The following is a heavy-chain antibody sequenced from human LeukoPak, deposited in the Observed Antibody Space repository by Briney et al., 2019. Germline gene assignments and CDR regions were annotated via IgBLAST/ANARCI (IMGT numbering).Heavy chain of an antibody. V-gene: IGHV4-61*02. CDR1: GGSLSSGSYY. J-gene: IGHJ6*02. CDR3: ATRYSSSWDYYYYYGMDV. CDR2: IYTSGST. Sequence: SQTLSLTCTVSGGSLSSGSYYWSWIRQPAGKGLEWIGRIYTSGSTNYNPSLKSRVTISVDTAKNQFSLKLSSVTAADTAVYYCATRYSSSWDYYYYYGMDVWGQGTTVTVSS. D-gene: IGHD6-13*01.